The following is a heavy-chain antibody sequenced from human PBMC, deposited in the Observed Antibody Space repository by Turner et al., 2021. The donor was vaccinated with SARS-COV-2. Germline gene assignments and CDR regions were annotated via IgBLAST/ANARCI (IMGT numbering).Heavy chain of an antibody. J-gene: IGHJ6*02. CDR1: GGSISSSSYY. D-gene: IGHD5-18*01. CDR2: IYYSGIT. Sequence: QLQLQESGPGLVKPSETLSLTCTVSGGSISSSSYYWGWIRPPQGKGLEWIGNIYYSGITYYNPSLKSRVTISLDTSKNQFSLKLSSVTAADTAVYYCARLMDTAMDYYGMDVWGQGTTVTVSS. V-gene: IGHV4-39*01. CDR3: ARLMDTAMDYYGMDV.